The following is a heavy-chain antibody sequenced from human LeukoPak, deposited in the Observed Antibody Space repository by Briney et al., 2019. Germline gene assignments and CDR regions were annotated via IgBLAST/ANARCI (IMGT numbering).Heavy chain of an antibody. CDR1: GFTVSSNY. CDR2: IYSGGST. J-gene: IGHJ6*02. CDR3: AREADIVVVPAAMDYYYGMDV. Sequence: PGGSLTLSCAASGFTVSSNYMSWVRQAPGKGLEWVSVIYSGGSTYYADSVKGRFTIYRDNSKNTLYLQMNSLRAEDTAVYYCAREADIVVVPAAMDYYYGMDVWGQGTTVTVSS. V-gene: IGHV3-53*01. D-gene: IGHD2-2*01.